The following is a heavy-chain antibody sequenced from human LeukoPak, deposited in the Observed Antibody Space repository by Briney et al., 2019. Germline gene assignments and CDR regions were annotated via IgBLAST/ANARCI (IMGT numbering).Heavy chain of an antibody. CDR2: IYYSGST. V-gene: IGHV4-39*01. Sequence: KPSETLSLTCTVSGGSISSSSYYWSWIRQPPGKGLEWIGSIYYSGSTYYNPSLKSRVTISVDTSKNQFSLKLSSVTAADTAVYYCARRGSYGPFDYWGQGTLVTVSS. D-gene: IGHD5-18*01. CDR3: ARRGSYGPFDY. CDR1: GGSISSSSYY. J-gene: IGHJ4*02.